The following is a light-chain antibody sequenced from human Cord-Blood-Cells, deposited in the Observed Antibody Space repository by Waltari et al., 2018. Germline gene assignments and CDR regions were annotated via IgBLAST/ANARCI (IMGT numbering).Light chain of an antibody. CDR3: QAWDSSTVV. CDR1: QLGANY. CDR2: QDS. Sequence: SYELTQPPSVSVSPGQTASCTCSGDQLGANYACWYQQKPGQSPVLVIYQDSKRPSGSPERFSGSNSGNTATLTISGTQAMDEADYYCQAWDSSTVVFGGGTKLTVL. V-gene: IGLV3-1*01. J-gene: IGLJ2*01.